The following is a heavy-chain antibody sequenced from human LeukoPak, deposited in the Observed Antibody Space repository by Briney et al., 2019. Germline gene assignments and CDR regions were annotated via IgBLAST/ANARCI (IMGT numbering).Heavy chain of an antibody. V-gene: IGHV4-59*11. Sequence: SETLSLTCTVSGGSISSHYWSWIRQPPGKGLEWIGYMYYIGSTYYNPSLKSRVTMSVDTSKNQFSLRLSSVTAADTAIYYCARDLGTGSYYPFDNWGQGTLVTVSS. CDR1: GGSISSHY. J-gene: IGHJ4*02. CDR2: MYYIGST. CDR3: ARDLGTGSYYPFDN. D-gene: IGHD1-26*01.